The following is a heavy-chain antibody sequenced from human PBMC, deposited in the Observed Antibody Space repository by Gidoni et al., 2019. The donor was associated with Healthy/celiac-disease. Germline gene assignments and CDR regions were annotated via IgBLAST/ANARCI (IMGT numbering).Heavy chain of an antibody. J-gene: IGHJ4*02. D-gene: IGHD6-13*01. CDR3: ARGGAGTPSRFFDY. CDR2: IYNSGST. Sequence: QVQLQESGPGPVKPVATPSLTCALSGYSISSGYYWGGIRQPPGKGLEWIGSIYNSGSTYYHPSLKSRVTISGDTSKNQFSLKLSSVTAADTAVYYCARGGAGTPSRFFDYWGQGTLVTVSS. V-gene: IGHV4-38-2*01. CDR1: GYSISSGYY.